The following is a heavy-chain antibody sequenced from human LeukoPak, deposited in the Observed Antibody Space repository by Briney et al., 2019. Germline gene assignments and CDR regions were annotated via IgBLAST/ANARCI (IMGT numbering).Heavy chain of an antibody. D-gene: IGHD1-26*01. J-gene: IGHJ3*02. Sequence: GGSLRLSCATSGFTVSSNYMSWVRQAPGKGLEWVSVIYSGGSTYYADSVKGRFTISRDNSKNTLYLQINSLRAEDTAVYYCARAVGALDAFDIWGQGAMVTVSS. V-gene: IGHV3-66*01. CDR3: ARAVGALDAFDI. CDR2: IYSGGST. CDR1: GFTVSSNY.